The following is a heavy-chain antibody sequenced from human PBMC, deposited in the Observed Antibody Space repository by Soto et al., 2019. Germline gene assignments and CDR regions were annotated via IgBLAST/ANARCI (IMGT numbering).Heavy chain of an antibody. CDR2: ISSSSSTI. CDR1: GFTFSSYS. V-gene: IGHV3-48*02. Sequence: EVQLVESGGGLVQPGGSLRFSCAASGFTFSSYSMNWVRQAPGKGLEWVSYISSSSSTIYYADSVKGRFTISRDNAKNSLYLQMNSLRDEDTAVYYCARDPSFYGDYVYYYGMDVWGQGTTVTVSS. J-gene: IGHJ6*02. CDR3: ARDPSFYGDYVYYYGMDV. D-gene: IGHD4-17*01.